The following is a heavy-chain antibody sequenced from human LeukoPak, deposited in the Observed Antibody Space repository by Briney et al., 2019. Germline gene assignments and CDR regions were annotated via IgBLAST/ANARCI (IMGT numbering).Heavy chain of an antibody. V-gene: IGHV3-53*01. D-gene: IGHD6-6*01. CDR3: ARAYSSSSHYYGMDV. Sequence: GGSLRLSCAASGFTVSSNYMSWVRQAPGKGLEWVSVIYSGGSTYYADSVKGRFTISRDNSKNTLYLQMNSLRAEDTAVYYCARAYSSSSHYYGMDVWGQGTTVTVSS. CDR2: IYSGGST. J-gene: IGHJ6*02. CDR1: GFTVSSNY.